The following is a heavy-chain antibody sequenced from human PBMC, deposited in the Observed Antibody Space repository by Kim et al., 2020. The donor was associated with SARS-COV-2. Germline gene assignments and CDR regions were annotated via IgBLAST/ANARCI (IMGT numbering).Heavy chain of an antibody. CDR3: AREGEGGFVVVPAAISWFDP. D-gene: IGHD2-2*01. CDR1: GYTFTSYA. J-gene: IGHJ5*02. V-gene: IGHV7-4-1*02. CDR2: INTNTGNP. Sequence: ASVKVSCKASGYTFTSYAMNWVRQAPGQGLEWMGWINTNTGNPTYAQGFTGRFVFSLDTSVSTAYLQISSLKAEDTAVYYCAREGEGGFVVVPAAISWFDPWGQGTLVTVSS.